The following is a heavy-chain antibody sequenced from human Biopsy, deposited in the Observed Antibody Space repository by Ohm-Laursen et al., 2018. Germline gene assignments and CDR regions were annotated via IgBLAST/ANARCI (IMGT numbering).Heavy chain of an antibody. J-gene: IGHJ1*01. V-gene: IGHV3-33*07. CDR1: GVTLSGYS. Sequence: SLRLSCAASGVTLSGYSMNWVRQAPGKGLEWVAIIWYDGSNKYYGDSVKGRFTIPRDSSKNTVYLQMDSLRAEDTAVYYCARDEMGSISRSGYFQHWGQGALVIVSS. D-gene: IGHD5-24*01. CDR2: IWYDGSNK. CDR3: ARDEMGSISRSGYFQH.